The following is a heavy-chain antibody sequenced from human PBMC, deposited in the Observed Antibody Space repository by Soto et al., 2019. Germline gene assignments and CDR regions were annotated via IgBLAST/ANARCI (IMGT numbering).Heavy chain of an antibody. J-gene: IGHJ4*02. CDR2: IFSSDPNT. V-gene: IGHV5-51*01. CDR3: ATWRSSSWFDY. D-gene: IGHD6-13*01. CDR1: GYSFSTYS. Sequence: SGESLKISCKGSGYSFSTYSIGWVRQMPGKGLEWMGNIFSSDPNTRYSPSFQGQVTISADKSISTAYLQWSSLKASDTAMYYCATWRSSSWFDYWGQGTLVTVSS.